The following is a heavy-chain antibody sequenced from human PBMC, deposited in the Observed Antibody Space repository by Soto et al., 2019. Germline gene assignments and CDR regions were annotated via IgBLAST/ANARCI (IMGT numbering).Heavy chain of an antibody. V-gene: IGHV3-21*01. CDR2: ISSSSSCI. D-gene: IGHD6-13*01. J-gene: IGHJ6*02. Sequence: EVQLVESGGGLVKPGGSLRLSCAASGFTFSSYSMNWVRQAPGKGLEWVSSISSSSSCIYYADSVKGRFTISRDNAKNALYLQMNSLRAEDTAVYYCARDRYSSSWYYYYGMDVWGQGTTVTVSS. CDR3: ARDRYSSSWYYYYGMDV. CDR1: GFTFSSYS.